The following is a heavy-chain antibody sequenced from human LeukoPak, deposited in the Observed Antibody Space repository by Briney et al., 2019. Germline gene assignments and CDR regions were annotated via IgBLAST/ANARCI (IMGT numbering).Heavy chain of an antibody. CDR1: GYTFTSYY. D-gene: IGHD1-26*01. V-gene: IGHV1-46*01. CDR2: INPSGGST. CDR3: AKAHSLIVGAGEN. Sequence: ASVKVSCKASGYTFTSYYMHWVRQAPGQGLEWMGIINPSGGSTSYAQKFQGRVTMTRDMSTSTVYMELSSLRSEDTAVYYCAKAHSLIVGAGENWGQGTLVTVSS. J-gene: IGHJ4*02.